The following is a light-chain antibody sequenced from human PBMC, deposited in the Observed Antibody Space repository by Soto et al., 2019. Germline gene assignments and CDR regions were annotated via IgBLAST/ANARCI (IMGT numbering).Light chain of an antibody. CDR2: EVT. CDR1: SSDIGAYNY. J-gene: IGLJ1*01. CDR3: SSFSSAIAFV. V-gene: IGLV2-14*01. Sequence: QSALTQPASVSGSPGQSITISCTATSSDIGAYNYVSWYQQHPGKAPKLMIYEVTNRPSGISNRFSGSRSGNTASLSISGLQAEDEADYYCSSFSSAIAFVFGTGTKVTVL.